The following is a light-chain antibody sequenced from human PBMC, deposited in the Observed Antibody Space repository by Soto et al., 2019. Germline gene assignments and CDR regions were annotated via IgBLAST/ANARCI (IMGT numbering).Light chain of an antibody. CDR2: DAS. J-gene: IGKJ1*01. V-gene: IGKV1-5*01. CDR1: QSISSW. Sequence: DILITQSPSTLSASAGDRVTITCRASQSISSWLAWYQQKPGKAPKLLIYDASSLESGVPSRFSGSGSGTEFTLTISSLQPDVFATYYCQQYNSYSWTFGQGTKVDIK. CDR3: QQYNSYSWT.